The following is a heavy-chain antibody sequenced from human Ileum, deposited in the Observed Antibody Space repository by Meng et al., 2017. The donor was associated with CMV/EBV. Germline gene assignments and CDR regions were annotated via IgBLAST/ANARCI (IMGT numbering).Heavy chain of an antibody. CDR2: INYRGTT. J-gene: IGHJ1*01. CDR1: GGSISSGDYY. Sequence: QVQPQESGPGLVKPSQTLALTCTVSGGSISSGDYYWSWIREPPGKGLEWIGYINYRGTTYYNPSLKSRLTISVDTSNNQFSLILSSVTAADTALYYCARAISGHYYVPWGQGTLVTVSS. D-gene: IGHD3-22*01. V-gene: IGHV4-30-4*08. CDR3: ARAISGHYYVP.